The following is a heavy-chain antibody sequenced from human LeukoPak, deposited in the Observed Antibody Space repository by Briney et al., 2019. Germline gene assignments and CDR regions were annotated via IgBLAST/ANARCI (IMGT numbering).Heavy chain of an antibody. V-gene: IGHV3-23*01. CDR1: GFTFSGYA. D-gene: IGHD3-22*01. J-gene: IGHJ6*03. CDR3: AKDSSSGSRCYYMDV. CDR2: ISGSGGST. Sequence: GGSLRLSCAASGFTFSGYAMSWVRQAPGKGLQWVSAISGSGGSTFYADSVKGRFTISRDNSKNTLYLQMNSMRAEDTAVYYCAKDSSSGSRCYYMDVWGKGTTVTVSS.